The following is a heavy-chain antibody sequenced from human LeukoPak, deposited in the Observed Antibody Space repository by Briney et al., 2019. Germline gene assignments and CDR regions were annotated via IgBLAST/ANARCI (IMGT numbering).Heavy chain of an antibody. Sequence: GSLRLSCAASGFTFSSYGMHWVRQAPGKGPEWVAVISYDGSNKYYADSVKGRFTISRDNSKNTLYLQMNSLRAEDTAVYYCAKERGLNWFDPWGQGTLVTVSS. D-gene: IGHD5-12*01. J-gene: IGHJ5*02. V-gene: IGHV3-30*18. CDR3: AKERGLNWFDP. CDR1: GFTFSSYG. CDR2: ISYDGSNK.